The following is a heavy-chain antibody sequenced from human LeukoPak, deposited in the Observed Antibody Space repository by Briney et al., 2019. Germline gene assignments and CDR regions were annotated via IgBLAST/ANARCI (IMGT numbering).Heavy chain of an antibody. CDR3: ARKLRFLEWLPYARWFDP. Sequence: SQTLSLTCTVSGGSISSGDYYWSWIRQPPGKVLEWIGYIYYSGSTYYNPSLKTRVTISVATSKNQFSLKLSSVTAADTAVYYCARKLRFLEWLPYARWFDPWGQGTLVTVSS. V-gene: IGHV4-30-4*08. D-gene: IGHD3-3*01. CDR1: GGSISSGDYY. J-gene: IGHJ5*02. CDR2: IYYSGST.